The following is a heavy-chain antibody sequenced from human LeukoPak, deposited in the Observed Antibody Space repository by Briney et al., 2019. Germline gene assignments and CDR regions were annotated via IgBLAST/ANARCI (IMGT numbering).Heavy chain of an antibody. CDR3: AKEEMRDGYNLDFDY. J-gene: IGHJ4*02. CDR1: GFTFSSYA. Sequence: GGSLRLSRAASGFTFSSYAMSWVRQAPGKGLEWVSAISGSGGSTYYADSVKGRFTISRDNSKNTLYLQMNSLRAEDTAVYYCAKEEMRDGYNLDFDYWGQGTLVTVSS. V-gene: IGHV3-23*01. D-gene: IGHD5-24*01. CDR2: ISGSGGST.